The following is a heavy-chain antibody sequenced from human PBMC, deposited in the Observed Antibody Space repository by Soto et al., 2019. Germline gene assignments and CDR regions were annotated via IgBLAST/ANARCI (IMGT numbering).Heavy chain of an antibody. V-gene: IGHV1-2*02. Sequence: QVQLVQSGAEVKKPGASVKVSCKASGYTFTGYYMHWVRQAPGQGLEWMGWINPNSGGTNYAQKFKGRVTMTRDTSISTAYMELSRLRSDDTAVYYCARVGLSDLIAAAGKEVYWGQGTLVTVSS. D-gene: IGHD6-13*01. CDR1: GYTFTGYY. CDR3: ARVGLSDLIAAAGKEVY. CDR2: INPNSGGT. J-gene: IGHJ4*02.